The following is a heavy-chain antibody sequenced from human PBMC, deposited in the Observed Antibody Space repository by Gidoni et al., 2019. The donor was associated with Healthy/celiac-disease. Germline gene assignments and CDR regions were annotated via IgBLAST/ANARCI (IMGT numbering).Heavy chain of an antibody. CDR3: ARGLLEYYYGSGREDY. J-gene: IGHJ4*02. D-gene: IGHD3-10*01. CDR2: ISSSSSYI. V-gene: IGHV3-21*01. Sequence: EVQLVESGGGLVKPGGSLRLSCAASGFTFSSYSLNWVRQAPGKGLEWVSSISSSSSYIYYADSVKGRFTISRDNAKNSLYLQMNSLRAEDTAVYYCARGLLEYYYGSGREDYWGQGTLVTVSS. CDR1: GFTFSSYS.